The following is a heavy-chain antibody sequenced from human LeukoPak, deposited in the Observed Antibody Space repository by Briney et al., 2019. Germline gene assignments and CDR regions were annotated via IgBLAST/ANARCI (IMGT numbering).Heavy chain of an antibody. Sequence: GGSLRLSCAASGFTFSYYGMHWVRQAPDQGLEWVAFIRYDGSVKYYADSLKGRFTISRDNSKNALYLQMNSLRAEDTAIYYCAKLMGTTGSSWEPYYYYYMDVWGKGTTVTVSS. CDR1: GFTFSYYG. CDR2: IRYDGSVK. J-gene: IGHJ6*03. CDR3: AKLMGTTGSSWEPYYYYYMDV. V-gene: IGHV3-30*02. D-gene: IGHD6-13*01.